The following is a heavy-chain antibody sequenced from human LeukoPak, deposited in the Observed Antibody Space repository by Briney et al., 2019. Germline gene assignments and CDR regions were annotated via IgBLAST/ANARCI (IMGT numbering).Heavy chain of an antibody. CDR3: ARIRTREEGMDY. CDR1: GYTLTDYY. V-gene: IGHV1-2*02. D-gene: IGHD6-13*01. J-gene: IGHJ4*02. CDR2: INPNSGGT. Sequence: ASVKVSCKTSGYTLTDYYMHWVRQAPGQGLEWMGWINPNSGGTTYAQKFQGRVTMTRDTSISTAYMELGRLRSDDTAVYYCARIRTREEGMDYWGQGTLVTVSS.